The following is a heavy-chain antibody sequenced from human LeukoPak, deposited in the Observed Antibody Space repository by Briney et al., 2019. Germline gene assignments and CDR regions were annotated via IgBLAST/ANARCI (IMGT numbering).Heavy chain of an antibody. J-gene: IGHJ4*02. D-gene: IGHD2-2*01. CDR3: ARVMGRYCSSTSCYVDY. Sequence: GGSLRLSCAASGFTFSSYSMNWVRQAPGKGLEWVSYISSSSSTIYYADSVKGRFTISRDNAKNSLYLQMNSLRAEDTAVYYCARVMGRYCSSTSCYVDYWGQGTLVTVSS. V-gene: IGHV3-48*01. CDR1: GFTFSSYS. CDR2: ISSSSSTI.